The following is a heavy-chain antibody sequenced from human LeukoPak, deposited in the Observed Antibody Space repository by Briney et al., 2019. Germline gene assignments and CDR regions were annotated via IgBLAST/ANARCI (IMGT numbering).Heavy chain of an antibody. Sequence: SETLSLTCAVYGGSFSGYYWSWIRQPPGKGLEWIGEINHSGSTNYNPSLKSRVTISVGTSKNQFSLKLSSVTAADTAVYYCARAYSSSWYWMGYFDYWGQGTLVTVSS. CDR3: ARAYSSSWYWMGYFDY. CDR1: GGSFSGYY. CDR2: INHSGST. V-gene: IGHV4-34*01. J-gene: IGHJ4*02. D-gene: IGHD6-13*01.